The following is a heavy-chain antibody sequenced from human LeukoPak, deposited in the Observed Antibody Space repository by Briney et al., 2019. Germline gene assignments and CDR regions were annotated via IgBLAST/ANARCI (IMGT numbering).Heavy chain of an antibody. J-gene: IGHJ4*02. V-gene: IGHV1-69*13. CDR1: GYTFTGYY. Sequence: SVKVSCKASGYTFTGYYMHWVRQAPGQGLEWMGGIIPIFGTANYAQKFQGRVTITADESTSTAYMELSSLRSEDTAVYYCARYSGSHPRDYFDYWGQGTLVTVSS. D-gene: IGHD1-26*01. CDR3: ARYSGSHPRDYFDY. CDR2: IIPIFGTA.